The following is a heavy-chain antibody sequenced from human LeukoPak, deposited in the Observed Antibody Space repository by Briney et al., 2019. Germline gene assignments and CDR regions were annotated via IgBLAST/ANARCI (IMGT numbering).Heavy chain of an antibody. Sequence: GGSLRLSCAVSGFTFSRYATSWGRDAPGKGLEWVSAISGSGGSTHYADSAKGRFTISRDNSKNTLYLQMSRLTAKDTAVYYCASSSGWIWGPLDDWGQGTLVTVSS. CDR1: GFTFSRYA. J-gene: IGHJ4*02. CDR2: ISGSGGST. D-gene: IGHD6-25*01. V-gene: IGHV3-23*01. CDR3: ASSSGWIWGPLDD.